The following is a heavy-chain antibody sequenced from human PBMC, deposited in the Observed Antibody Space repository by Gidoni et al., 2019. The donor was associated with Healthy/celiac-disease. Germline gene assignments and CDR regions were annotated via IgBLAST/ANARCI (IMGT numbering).Heavy chain of an antibody. CDR1: GFTFDDYT. J-gene: IGHJ1*01. D-gene: IGHD2-15*01. Sequence: EVQLVESGGVVVQPGGSLRLSCAASGFTFDDYTMHWVRQAPGKGLEWVSLISWDGGSTYYADSVKGRFTISRDNSKNSLYLQMNSLRTEDTALYYCAKGPSEVASPGYFQHWGQGTLVTVSS. CDR2: ISWDGGST. V-gene: IGHV3-43*01. CDR3: AKGPSEVASPGYFQH.